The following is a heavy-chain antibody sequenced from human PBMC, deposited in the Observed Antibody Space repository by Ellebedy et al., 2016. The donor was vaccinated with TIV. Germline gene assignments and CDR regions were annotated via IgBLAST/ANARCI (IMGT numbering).Heavy chain of an antibody. CDR3: AREGAPAGADYFDY. V-gene: IGHV1-46*01. CDR2: VNPGGGRT. D-gene: IGHD1-26*01. CDR1: GFTFTSYY. J-gene: IGHJ4*02. Sequence: AASVKVSCKASGFTFTSYYIHWVRQAPGQGLEWMGRVNPGGGRTKFAPNFQGRLTMTRDTSTSEVYMEVRSLRSADTAVYYCAREGAPAGADYFDYWGQGTLVIVSS.